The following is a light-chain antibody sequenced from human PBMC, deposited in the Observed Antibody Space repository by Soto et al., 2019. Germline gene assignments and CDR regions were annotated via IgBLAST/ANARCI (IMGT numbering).Light chain of an antibody. V-gene: IGKV3-11*01. CDR2: DTS. CDR1: QSVSNY. J-gene: IGKJ4*01. CDR3: QQRSVWPLT. Sequence: EIVLTQSPGTLSLSPGERATLSCRASQSVSNYLLWFQQKPGQAPRLLIYDTSNRAPGVPARFSGSGSGTDFTLTISSLEPEDFAVYYCQQRSVWPLTFCGGTKVEIK.